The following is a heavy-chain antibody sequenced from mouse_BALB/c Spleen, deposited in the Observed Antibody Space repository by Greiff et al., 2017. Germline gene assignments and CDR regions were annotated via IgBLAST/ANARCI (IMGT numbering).Heavy chain of an antibody. J-gene: IGHJ3*01. CDR1: GYSFTGYY. D-gene: IGHD1-1*01. CDR3: AREDYAAWFAY. CDR2: INPYNGAT. Sequence: VQLQQSGPELVKPGASVKISCKASGYSFTGYYMHWVKQSHVKSLEWIGRINPYNGATSYNQNFKDKASLTVDKSSSTAYMELHSLTSEDSAVYYCAREDYAAWFAYWGQGTLVTVSA. V-gene: IGHV1-31*01.